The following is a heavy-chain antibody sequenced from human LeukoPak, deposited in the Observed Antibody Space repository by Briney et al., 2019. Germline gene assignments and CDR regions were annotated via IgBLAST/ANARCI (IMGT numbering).Heavy chain of an antibody. Sequence: SETLSLTCTVSGGSISSYYWSWIRQPAGKGLEWIGRIYTSGSTNYNPSLKSRVTISVDTSKNQFSLKLSSVTAADTAVYYCAREPTVNEEPNWFDPWGQGTLVTVSS. J-gene: IGHJ5*02. CDR3: AREPTVNEEPNWFDP. CDR1: GGSISSYY. CDR2: IYTSGST. V-gene: IGHV4-4*07. D-gene: IGHD4-17*01.